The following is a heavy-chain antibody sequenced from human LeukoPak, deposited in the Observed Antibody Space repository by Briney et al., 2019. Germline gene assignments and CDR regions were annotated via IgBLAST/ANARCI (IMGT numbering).Heavy chain of an antibody. CDR1: GFTFDDYT. Sequence: PGGSLRLSCAASGFTFDDYTMHWVRQAPGKGLEWVSLISWDGGSTYYADSVKGRFTISRDNSKNSLYLQMNSLRAEDTAVYYCAKVGAAAGYYYYYYMDVWGKGTTVTVSS. D-gene: IGHD6-13*01. J-gene: IGHJ6*03. V-gene: IGHV3-43*01. CDR3: AKVGAAAGYYYYYYMDV. CDR2: ISWDGGST.